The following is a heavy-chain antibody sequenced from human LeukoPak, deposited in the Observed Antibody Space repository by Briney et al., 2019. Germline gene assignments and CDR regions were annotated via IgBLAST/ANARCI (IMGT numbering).Heavy chain of an antibody. CDR3: TRTHSKHYYFDY. CDR1: GFTFSSYA. J-gene: IGHJ4*02. CDR2: ISGSGGST. D-gene: IGHD1-7*01. Sequence: GGSLRLSCAASGFTFSSYAMSWVRQAPGKGLEWVSAISGSGGSTYYADSVKGRFTISRDNSKNTLYLQMNSLRAEGTAVYYCTRTHSKHYYFDYWGQGTLVTVSS. V-gene: IGHV3-23*01.